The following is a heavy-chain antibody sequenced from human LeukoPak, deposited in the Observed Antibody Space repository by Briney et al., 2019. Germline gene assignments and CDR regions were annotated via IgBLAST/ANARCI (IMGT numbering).Heavy chain of an antibody. J-gene: IGHJ4*02. D-gene: IGHD3-22*01. CDR1: GFSFRNYG. CDR2: IRHDGSDK. CDR3: AKDNYEYDSSGYYYGGYFDY. Sequence: GGSLRLSCAASGFSFRNYGMHWVRQAPGKGLEWVAFIRHDGSDKYYADSVKGRVTLARDNYKNTLYLQMNSLRSEDTAVYCCAKDNYEYDSSGYYYGGYFDYWGQGTLVTVSS. V-gene: IGHV3-30*02.